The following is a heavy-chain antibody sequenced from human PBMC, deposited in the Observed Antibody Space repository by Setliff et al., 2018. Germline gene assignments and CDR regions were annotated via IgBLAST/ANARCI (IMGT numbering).Heavy chain of an antibody. D-gene: IGHD2-15*01. CDR1: GFTFSTYR. CDR2: IWDDGGNK. J-gene: IGHJ4*02. V-gene: IGHV3-33*08. CDR3: TRTCSGSGCYAGLES. Sequence: GESLKISCAASGFTFSTYRMHWVRQAPGKGLERVAVIWDDGGNKYHADSVKGRFTISRDNSKNTLYLQMNSLRPEDTAVYYCTRTCSGSGCYAGLESWGQGTPVTVSS.